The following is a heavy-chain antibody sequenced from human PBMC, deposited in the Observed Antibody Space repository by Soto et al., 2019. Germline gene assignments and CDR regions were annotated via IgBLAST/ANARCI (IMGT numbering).Heavy chain of an antibody. CDR2: INAGNGNT. D-gene: IGHD6-13*01. CDR3: ARGRIAAAGTGSWFDP. Sequence: ASVKVSCKASGYTFTSYAMHWVRQAPGQRLEWMGWINAGNGNTKYSQKFQGRVTITRDTSASTAYMELSSLRSEDTAVYYCARGRIAAAGTGSWFDPWGQGTLVTVSS. J-gene: IGHJ5*02. CDR1: GYTFTSYA. V-gene: IGHV1-3*01.